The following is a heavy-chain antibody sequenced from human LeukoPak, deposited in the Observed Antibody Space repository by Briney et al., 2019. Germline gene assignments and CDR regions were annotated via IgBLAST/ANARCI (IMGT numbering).Heavy chain of an antibody. D-gene: IGHD6-13*01. Sequence: GGSLRLSCAASGFTVSSNYMSWVRQAPGKGLEWVSSISISSTYIFYADSVKGRFTISRDNAKNSLYLQMNSLRAEDTAVYYCVRDIAPIGAVWFDPWGQGTLVTVSS. J-gene: IGHJ5*02. CDR1: GFTVSSNY. V-gene: IGHV3-21*01. CDR2: ISISSTYI. CDR3: VRDIAPIGAVWFDP.